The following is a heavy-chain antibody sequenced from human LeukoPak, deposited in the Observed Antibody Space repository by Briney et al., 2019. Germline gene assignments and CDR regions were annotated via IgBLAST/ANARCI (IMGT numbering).Heavy chain of an antibody. CDR3: ARISLRYFDY. D-gene: IGHD3-16*01. CDR2: DYNGVTT. J-gene: IGHJ4*02. CDR1: GFTVSSYY. Sequence: GSLRLSCAASGFTVSSYYMSWVRQAPGKGLEWVSLDYNGVTTYYADSVKGRFIISRDNSKSTLYLQMNSLRPEDTAVYYCARISLRYFDYWGQGTLVTVSS. V-gene: IGHV3-53*01.